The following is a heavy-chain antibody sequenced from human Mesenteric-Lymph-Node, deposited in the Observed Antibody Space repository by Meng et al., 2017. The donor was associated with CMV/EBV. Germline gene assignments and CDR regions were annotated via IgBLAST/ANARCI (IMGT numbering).Heavy chain of an antibody. Sequence: FDDFPMHWVRQAPVKRLELVPLISWDGGSTYYADSVKGRFTISRDNSKNSLYLQMNSLRTEDTALYYCAKDKVGRSTSWKGIHWYFDLWGRGTLVTVSS. D-gene: IGHD2-2*01. J-gene: IGHJ2*01. CDR1: FDDFP. CDR3: AKDKVGRSTSWKGIHWYFDL. CDR2: ISWDGGST. V-gene: IGHV3-43*01.